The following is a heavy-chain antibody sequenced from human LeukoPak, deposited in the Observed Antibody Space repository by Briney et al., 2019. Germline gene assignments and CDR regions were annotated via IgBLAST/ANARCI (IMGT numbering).Heavy chain of an antibody. CDR2: ISSSGSTI. Sequence: PGGSLRLSCAAPGFTFSDYYMSWIREDPGKGPEWVSYISSSGSTIYYADSVKGRFTLSRDNAKSSLYLQMNSLRAEDTAVYYCARDLPHCSSTSCYLKNWYFDLWGRGTLVTVSS. V-gene: IGHV3-11*01. CDR1: GFTFSDYY. CDR3: ARDLPHCSSTSCYLKNWYFDL. D-gene: IGHD2-2*01. J-gene: IGHJ2*01.